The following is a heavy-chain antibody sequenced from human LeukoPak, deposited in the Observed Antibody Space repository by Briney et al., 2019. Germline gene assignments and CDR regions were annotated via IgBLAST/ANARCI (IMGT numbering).Heavy chain of an antibody. CDR3: ARPRYDCSGYRRYYFDY. CDR1: GYTFTGYY. D-gene: IGHD3-22*01. Sequence: ASVKVSCKASGYTFTGYYMHWVRQAPGQGLEWMGRINPNSGGTNYAQKFQGWVTITRDTSISTAYMELSRLRSDDTAVYYCARPRYDCSGYRRYYFDYWGQGTLVTVSS. CDR2: INPNSGGT. J-gene: IGHJ4*02. V-gene: IGHV1-2*04.